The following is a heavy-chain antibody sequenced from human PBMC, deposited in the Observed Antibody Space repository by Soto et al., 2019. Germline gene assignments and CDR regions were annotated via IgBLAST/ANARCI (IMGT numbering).Heavy chain of an antibody. Sequence: KTGGSLRLSCAASGFTFSSYSMNWVRQAPGKGLEWVSSISSSSSYIYYADSVKGRFTISRDNAKNSLYLQMNSLRAEDTAVYYCAREFSYNWNYRGDYGMDVWGQGTTVTVSS. V-gene: IGHV3-21*01. CDR3: AREFSYNWNYRGDYGMDV. CDR2: ISSSSSYI. D-gene: IGHD1-7*01. CDR1: GFTFSSYS. J-gene: IGHJ6*02.